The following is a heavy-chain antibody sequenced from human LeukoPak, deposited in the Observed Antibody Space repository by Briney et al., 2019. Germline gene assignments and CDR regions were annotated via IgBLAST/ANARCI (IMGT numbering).Heavy chain of an antibody. V-gene: IGHV4-4*07. CDR2: IYTSGST. J-gene: IGHJ4*02. CDR1: GGSISSYY. CDR3: ARGYSSGWEYYFDY. Sequence: PSETLSLTCTVSGGSISSYYWSWIRQPAGKGLEWIGRIYTSGSTNYNASLKSRVSMSVDTSKNQFSLKLSSVTAADTAVYYCARGYSSGWEYYFDYWGQGTLVTVSS. D-gene: IGHD6-25*01.